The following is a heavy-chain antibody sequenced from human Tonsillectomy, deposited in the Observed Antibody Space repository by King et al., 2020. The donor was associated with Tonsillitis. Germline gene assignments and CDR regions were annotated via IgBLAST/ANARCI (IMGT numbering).Heavy chain of an antibody. D-gene: IGHD3-16*01. CDR1: GFTFNSYA. CDR2: INEGGGGT. CDR3: AKYVTNGVAPYDY. Sequence: VQLVESGGGLMQPGGSLRLSCAASGFTFNSYAMSWVRQAPGKGLEWVSVINEGGGGTYYADSVRGRFTISRDNPKNTLYLQMNSLTVEDTAIYYCAKYVTNGVAPYDYWGQGTLVTVSS. V-gene: IGHV3-23*04. J-gene: IGHJ4*02.